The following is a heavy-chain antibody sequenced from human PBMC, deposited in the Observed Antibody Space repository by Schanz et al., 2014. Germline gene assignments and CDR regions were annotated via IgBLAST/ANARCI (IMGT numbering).Heavy chain of an antibody. D-gene: IGHD3-10*01. J-gene: IGHJ4*02. CDR2: IYKSGSA. CDR1: GFNVSKSY. CDR3: AKDGIMVQGVIWERYFDS. V-gene: IGHV3-66*02. Sequence: EVQVVESGGGLVQPGGSLRLSCVASGFNVSKSYVSWVRQAPGKGLEWVSLIYKSGSAFYADSVKGRLTISRDNSKNTVYLEMNRLRTEDTALYYCAKDGIMVQGVIWERYFDSWGQGTLVTVSS.